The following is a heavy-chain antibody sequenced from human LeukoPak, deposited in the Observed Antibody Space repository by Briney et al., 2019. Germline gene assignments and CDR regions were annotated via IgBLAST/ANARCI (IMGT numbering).Heavy chain of an antibody. D-gene: IGHD6-13*01. CDR2: IYYSGST. CDR3: ARLVPGQGIAAAGTLPSFDY. CDR1: GGSISRYY. Sequence: SETLSLTCTVSGGSISRYYWSWIRQPPGKGLEWIGYIYYSGSTNYNPSLKSRVTISVDTSKNQFSLKLSSVTAADTAVYYCARLVPGQGIAAAGTLPSFDYWGQGTLVTVSS. J-gene: IGHJ4*02. V-gene: IGHV4-59*12.